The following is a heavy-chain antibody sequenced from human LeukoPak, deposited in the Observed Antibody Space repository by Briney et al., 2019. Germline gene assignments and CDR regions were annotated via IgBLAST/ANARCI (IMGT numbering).Heavy chain of an antibody. V-gene: IGHV3-23*01. CDR3: ASPGYSSGWYLQGGHNWFDP. J-gene: IGHJ5*02. CDR1: GFTFSSYA. CDR2: ISGSGGST. Sequence: PGGSLRLSCAAYGFTFSSYAMSWVRQAPGKGLEWVSAISGSGGSTYYADSVKGRFTISRDNSKNTLYLQMNSLRAEDTAVYYCASPGYSSGWYLQGGHNWFDPWGQGTLVTVSS. D-gene: IGHD6-19*01.